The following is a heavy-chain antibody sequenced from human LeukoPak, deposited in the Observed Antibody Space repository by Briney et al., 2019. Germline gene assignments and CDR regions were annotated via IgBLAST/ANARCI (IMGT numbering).Heavy chain of an antibody. CDR2: ISWNSGSI. D-gene: IGHD6-13*01. CDR1: GFTFDDYA. J-gene: IGHJ3*02. Sequence: QSGGSLRLSCAASGFTFDDYAMHWVRQAPGKGLEWVSGISWNSGSIGYADSVKGRFTISRDNAKNSLYLQINSLRAEDMALYYCAKGAGYSSPTDAFDIWGQGTMVTVSS. CDR3: AKGAGYSSPTDAFDI. V-gene: IGHV3-9*03.